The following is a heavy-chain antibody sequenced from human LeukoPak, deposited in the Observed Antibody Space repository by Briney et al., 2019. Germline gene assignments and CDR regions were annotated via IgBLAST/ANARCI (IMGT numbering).Heavy chain of an antibody. CDR1: GGSISSYY. J-gene: IGHJ3*02. CDR3: ARGGASSRWELLSAFDI. CDR2: IYYSGST. D-gene: IGHD1-26*01. V-gene: IGHV4-59*08. Sequence: SETLSVICTVSGGSISSYYWSWIRQPPGKGLEWIGYIYYSGSTNYNPSLKSRVTISVDTSKNQFSLKLSSVTAADTAVYYCARGGASSRWELLSAFDIWGQGTMVTVSS.